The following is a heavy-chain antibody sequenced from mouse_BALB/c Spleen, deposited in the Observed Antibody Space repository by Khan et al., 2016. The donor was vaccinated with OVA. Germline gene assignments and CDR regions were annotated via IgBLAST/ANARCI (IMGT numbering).Heavy chain of an antibody. J-gene: IGHJ4*01. CDR2: ISPGSGTP. Sequence: DLVKPGASVKLSCKASGYTFTSYWINWIKQRPGQGLEWIGRISPGSGTPYYNEMFKGKATLTVATSSSTAYIQLSSLSSEDSAVYFCARENYYGSSHYAMDYWGQGTSVTASS. D-gene: IGHD1-1*01. V-gene: IGHV1S41*01. CDR3: ARENYYGSSHYAMDY. CDR1: GYTFTSYW.